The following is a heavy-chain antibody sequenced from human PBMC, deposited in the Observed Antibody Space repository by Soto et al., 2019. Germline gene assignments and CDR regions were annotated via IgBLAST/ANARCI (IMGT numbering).Heavy chain of an antibody. Sequence: QVQLVQSGAEVKKPGSSVKVSCKASGGTFSSYAISWVRQAPGQGLEWMGGIIPIFGTANYAQKLQGRVKIHGDEATSTAYMELNSLRSEDTAVYYCARGADSHYYGMDVWGQGTTVTVAS. J-gene: IGHJ6*02. D-gene: IGHD2-15*01. V-gene: IGHV1-69*01. CDR1: GGTFSSYA. CDR2: IIPIFGTA. CDR3: ARGADSHYYGMDV.